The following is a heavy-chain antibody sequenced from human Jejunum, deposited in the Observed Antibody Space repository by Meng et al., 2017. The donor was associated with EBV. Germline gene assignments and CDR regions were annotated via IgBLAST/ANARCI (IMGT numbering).Heavy chain of an antibody. D-gene: IGHD5-12*01. Sequence: QESGPGLGRPSETLSLTCTVSVGAVNSGNVYWSWIRQPPGKGLEWIGYIYYSGSTNYIPSLKSRVTISLDTSKNQFSLKLSSVTAADTAVYYCAGLRYSGYDRAFDYWGQGALVTVSS. CDR1: VGAVNSGNVY. CDR2: IYYSGST. V-gene: IGHV4-61*01. J-gene: IGHJ4*02. CDR3: AGLRYSGYDRAFDY.